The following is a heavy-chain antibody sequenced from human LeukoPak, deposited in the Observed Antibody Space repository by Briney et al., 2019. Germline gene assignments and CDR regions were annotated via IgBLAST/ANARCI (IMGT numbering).Heavy chain of an antibody. CDR2: ISGSGGST. D-gene: IGHD4-17*01. CDR1: GFTFSRSG. CDR3: AKSAVTTIINWFDP. V-gene: IGHV3-23*01. J-gene: IGHJ5*02. Sequence: RGSLRLSCAASGFTFSRSGLTWVRQAPGKGLEWVSTISGSGGSTYYADSVKGRFTISRDNSKNTLYLQMNSLRADDTAVYYCAKSAVTTIINWFDPWGQGTLVTVSS.